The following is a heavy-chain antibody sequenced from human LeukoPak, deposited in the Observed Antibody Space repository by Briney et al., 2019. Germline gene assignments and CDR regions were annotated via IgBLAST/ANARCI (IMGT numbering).Heavy chain of an antibody. Sequence: GGSLRLSCVASGFTFSSYEMNWVRQAPGKGLEWVSYISGSGSTIYYADSVKGRFTISRDNAKNSLYLQMNSLRAEDTAVYYCARKYCSSTSCPIDNWGQGTLVTVSS. V-gene: IGHV3-48*03. J-gene: IGHJ4*02. CDR1: GFTFSSYE. CDR2: ISGSGSTI. D-gene: IGHD2-2*01. CDR3: ARKYCSSTSCPIDN.